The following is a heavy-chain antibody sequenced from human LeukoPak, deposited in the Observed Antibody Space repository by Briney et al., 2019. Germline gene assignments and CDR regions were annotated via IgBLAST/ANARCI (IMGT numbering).Heavy chain of an antibody. D-gene: IGHD2-2*01. V-gene: IGHV4-30-2*01. J-gene: IGHJ4*02. CDR1: GGSISSGGNY. CDR3: ARGGKTSCDY. Sequence: SETLSLTCTVSGGSISSGGNYWSWIRQPPGKGLEWIGYIYHSGSTYYNPSLKSRVTISVDRSKNQFSLKLSSVTAADTAVYYCARGGKTSCDYWGQGTLVTVSS. CDR2: IYHSGST.